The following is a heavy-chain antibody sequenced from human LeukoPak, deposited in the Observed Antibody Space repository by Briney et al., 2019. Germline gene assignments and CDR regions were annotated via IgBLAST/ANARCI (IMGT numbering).Heavy chain of an antibody. D-gene: IGHD3-22*01. Sequence: GGSLRLSCAASGFTFSSYAMSWVRQAPGKGLEWVSAISGSGGSTYYADSVKGRFTISRDNSRNTLYLQMNSLRAEDTAVYYCAKDFRYYHSGLFFDYWGQGTLVTVSS. CDR1: GFTFSSYA. CDR3: AKDFRYYHSGLFFDY. V-gene: IGHV3-23*01. CDR2: ISGSGGST. J-gene: IGHJ4*02.